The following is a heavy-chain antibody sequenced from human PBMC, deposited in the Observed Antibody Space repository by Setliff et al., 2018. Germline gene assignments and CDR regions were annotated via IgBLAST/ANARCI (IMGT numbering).Heavy chain of an antibody. D-gene: IGHD3-10*01. V-gene: IGHV7-4-1*02. J-gene: IGHJ6*03. CDR2: INTNTGNP. CDR1: GDSFNNYA. CDR3: ARGSRFGTIVYKGDYYMDV. Sequence: GASVKVSCKASGDSFNNYAISWVRQAPGQGLEWMGWINTNTGNPVYAQGFTGRYVFSLDTSVSTAYLQISSLKAEDTAIYYCARGSRFGTIVYKGDYYMDVWGKGTTVTVSS.